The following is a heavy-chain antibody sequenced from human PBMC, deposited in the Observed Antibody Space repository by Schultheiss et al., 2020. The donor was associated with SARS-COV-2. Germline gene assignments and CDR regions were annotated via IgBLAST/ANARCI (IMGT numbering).Heavy chain of an antibody. V-gene: IGHV4-39*07. CDR3: ARDLRPLRWTSHFMTTVTTSGPTFDY. Sequence: SETLSLTCTVSGGSISSSSYYWGWIRQPPGKGLEWIGSIYYSGSTYYNPSLKSRVTISVDTSKNQFSLKLSSVTAADTAVYYCARDLRPLRWTSHFMTTVTTSGPTFDYWGQGTLVTVSS. CDR1: GGSISSSSYY. D-gene: IGHD4-17*01. CDR2: IYYSGST. J-gene: IGHJ4*02.